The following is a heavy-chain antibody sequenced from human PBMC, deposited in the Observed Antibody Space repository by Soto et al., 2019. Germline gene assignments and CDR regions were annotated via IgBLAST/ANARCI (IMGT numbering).Heavy chain of an antibody. CDR1: GFMFSTPG. V-gene: IGHV3-33*01. D-gene: IGHD1-1*01. CDR3: VRGDNWNDEASDY. Sequence: PGGSLSLSCAASGFMFSTPGLHWVRQAPGKGLEWVAVIWSDGNNRYYADSVKGRFTISRDNAKNTVYLQMNSLRAEDTAVYYCVRGDNWNDEASDYWGQGTLVTVSS. CDR2: IWSDGNNR. J-gene: IGHJ4*02.